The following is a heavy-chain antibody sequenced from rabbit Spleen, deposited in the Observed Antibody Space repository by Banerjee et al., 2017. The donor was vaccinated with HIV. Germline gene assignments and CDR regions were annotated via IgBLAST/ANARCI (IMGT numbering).Heavy chain of an antibody. D-gene: IGHD1-1*01. Sequence: QSLEESGGDLVKPGASLTLTCTASGVSFSDKDVMCWVRQAPGKGLEWITCINIATGKSVYASWVSGRFIMSRTSSTTVTLQMTSLTAADRATYFCARDLVGVIGWNFYLWGQGTLVTVS. CDR2: INIATGKS. V-gene: IGHV1S40*01. CDR1: GVSFSDKDV. J-gene: IGHJ4*01. CDR3: ARDLVGVIGWNFYL.